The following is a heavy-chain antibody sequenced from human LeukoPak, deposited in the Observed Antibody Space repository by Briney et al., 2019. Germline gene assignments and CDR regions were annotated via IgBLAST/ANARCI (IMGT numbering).Heavy chain of an antibody. CDR2: IWYDGSNK. V-gene: IGHV3-33*01. J-gene: IGHJ4*02. CDR3: VRDGGAGFDY. CDR1: GFIFSSYG. D-gene: IGHD1-14*01. Sequence: GRSLRLSCAASGFIFSSYGMHWVRQAPGKGLEWVAVIWYDGSNKYYADSVKGRFTISRDDSKNTLYLQMDSLRAEDTAVYCCVRDGGAGFDYWGQGTLVTVS.